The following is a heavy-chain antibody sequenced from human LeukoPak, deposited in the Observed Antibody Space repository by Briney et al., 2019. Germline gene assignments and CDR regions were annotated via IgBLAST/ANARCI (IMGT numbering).Heavy chain of an antibody. CDR3: ARAGQLPRRDYNWFDP. Sequence: ASVKVSCKASGYTFTCYYMHWVRQAPGQGLEWMGWINPNSGGTNYAQKFQGWVTMTRDTSISTAYMELSRLRSDDTAVYYCARAGQLPRRDYNWFDPWGQGTLVTVSS. V-gene: IGHV1-2*04. D-gene: IGHD3-10*01. CDR2: INPNSGGT. CDR1: GYTFTCYY. J-gene: IGHJ5*02.